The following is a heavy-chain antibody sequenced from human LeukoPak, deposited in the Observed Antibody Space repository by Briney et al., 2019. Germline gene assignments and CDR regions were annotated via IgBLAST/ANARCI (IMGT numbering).Heavy chain of an antibody. CDR2: ISGSGGST. V-gene: IGHV3-23*01. CDR3: ANSRRGYSYDLGSWYFDY. J-gene: IGHJ4*02. D-gene: IGHD5-18*01. Sequence: GGSLRLSCAASGFTFSSYAMSWVRQAPGKGLEWVSAISGSGGSTYYEDSVKGRFTISRDNSKNTLYLQMNSLRAEDTAVYYCANSRRGYSYDLGSWYFDYWGQGTLVTVSS. CDR1: GFTFSSYA.